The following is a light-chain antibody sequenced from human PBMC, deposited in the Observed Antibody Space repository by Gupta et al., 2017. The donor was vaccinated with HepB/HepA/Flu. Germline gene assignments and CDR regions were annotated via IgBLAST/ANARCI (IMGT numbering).Light chain of an antibody. CDR3: QSYDSSLSGSNVV. Sequence: QSVLTQPPSVSGAPGQRVTISCTGRSSNIGAGYDVHWYQQLPGTAPKLLIYGNSNRPSGVPDRISGSKSGTSASLAITGLQAEDEADYYCQSYDSSLSGSNVVFGGGTKLTVL. CDR1: SSNIGAGYD. J-gene: IGLJ2*01. CDR2: GNS. V-gene: IGLV1-40*01.